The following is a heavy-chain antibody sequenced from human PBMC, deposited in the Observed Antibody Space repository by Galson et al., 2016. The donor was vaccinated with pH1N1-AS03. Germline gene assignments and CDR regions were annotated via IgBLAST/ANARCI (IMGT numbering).Heavy chain of an antibody. CDR3: ARSGSGSFYEGDF. CDR2: IGTYT. V-gene: IGHV1-18*01. D-gene: IGHD3-10*01. CDR1: GHTFTNYG. Sequence: SVKVSCKASGHTFTNYGISWVRQAPGQGLEYMGWIGTYTIYAQKLQGRVTMTTDTSTSTAYMELRSLRSDDTAGYYCARSGSGSFYEGDFWGQGTLVSVSS. J-gene: IGHJ4*02.